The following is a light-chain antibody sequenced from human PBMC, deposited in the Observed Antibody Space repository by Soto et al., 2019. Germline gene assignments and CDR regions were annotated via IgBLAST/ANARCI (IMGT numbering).Light chain of an antibody. CDR3: TSYTITSPFV. CDR2: EAT. J-gene: IGLJ1*01. CDR1: SSDIGRYNF. Sequence: QSVLTQPASMSGSPGQSITISCTGTSSDIGRYNFVSWYQHHPGKAPKLIIYEATKRPSGVSYRFSGSKSVNTAYLTISGLQAEDEADYYCTSYTITSPFVFGTGTKGTVL. V-gene: IGLV2-14*01.